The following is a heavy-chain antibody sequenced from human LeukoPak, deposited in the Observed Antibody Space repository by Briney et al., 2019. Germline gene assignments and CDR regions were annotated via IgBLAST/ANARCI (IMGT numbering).Heavy chain of an antibody. D-gene: IGHD2-8*01. J-gene: IGHJ6*03. V-gene: IGHV4-61*02. CDR2: IYTSGST. CDR1: GGSISSGSYY. Sequence: SETLSLTCTVSGGSISSGSYYWSWIRQPAGKGLEWIGRIYTSGSTNYNPSLKSRVTISVDTSKNQFSLKLSSVTAADTAVYYCARDPGYCTNGVCYINYYYMDVWGKGTTVTVSS. CDR3: ARDPGYCTNGVCYINYYYMDV.